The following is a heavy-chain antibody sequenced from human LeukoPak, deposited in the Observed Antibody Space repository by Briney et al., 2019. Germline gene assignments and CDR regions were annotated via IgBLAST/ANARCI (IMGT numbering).Heavy chain of an antibody. Sequence: AGGSLRLSCAASGFTFSSYAMSWVRQAPGKGLEWVSAISGSGGSTYYADSVKGRFTISRDNSKNTLYLQMNSLRAEDTAVYYCAKGYVYSSSWYYFDYWGQGTLVTVSS. CDR1: GFTFSSYA. J-gene: IGHJ4*02. V-gene: IGHV3-23*01. CDR2: ISGSGGST. CDR3: AKGYVYSSSWYYFDY. D-gene: IGHD6-13*01.